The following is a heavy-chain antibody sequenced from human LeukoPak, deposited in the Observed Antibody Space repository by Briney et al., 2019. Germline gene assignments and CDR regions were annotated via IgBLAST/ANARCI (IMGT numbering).Heavy chain of an antibody. V-gene: IGHV3-7*01. CDR3: ARGRGWLDY. Sequence: PGGSLRLSCGASGFTLSGYSMTWVREAPGKGLEWVANIKNDGSDKYYVDSVKGRFTISRDNAKNSLFFQMNSLSVEDTAIYYCARGRGWLDYWGQGTLVTVSS. J-gene: IGHJ4*02. CDR2: IKNDGSDK. D-gene: IGHD6-19*01. CDR1: GFTLSGYS.